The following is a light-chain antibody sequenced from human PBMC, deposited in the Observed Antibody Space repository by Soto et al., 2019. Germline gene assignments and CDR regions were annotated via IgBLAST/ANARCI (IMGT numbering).Light chain of an antibody. Sequence: QSPLTQAASVSGSPGQSITISCTGTISDVGGYNYLAWYQQHPGKAPKLMIYEVSNRPSGVSNRFSGSKSGNTACLSISGLQAEDEADYYCLSYTSSSSSSVFGTGTKVTVL. V-gene: IGLV2-14*01. CDR3: LSYTSSSSSSV. CDR1: ISDVGGYNY. CDR2: EVS. J-gene: IGLJ1*01.